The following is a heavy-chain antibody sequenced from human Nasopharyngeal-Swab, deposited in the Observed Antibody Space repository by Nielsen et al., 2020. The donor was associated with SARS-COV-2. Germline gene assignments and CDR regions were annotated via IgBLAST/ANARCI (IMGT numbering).Heavy chain of an antibody. Sequence: GESLKISCAASGFTFSSYWMHWVRQAPGKGLVWVSRINSDGSSTSYADSVKGRFTISRDNAKNTLYLQMNSVRAEDTAVYYCARGDYSNYVDYYYYYYMDVWGKGTTVTVSS. CDR2: INSDGSST. CDR3: ARGDYSNYVDYYYYYYMDV. D-gene: IGHD4-11*01. J-gene: IGHJ6*03. CDR1: GFTFSSYW. V-gene: IGHV3-74*01.